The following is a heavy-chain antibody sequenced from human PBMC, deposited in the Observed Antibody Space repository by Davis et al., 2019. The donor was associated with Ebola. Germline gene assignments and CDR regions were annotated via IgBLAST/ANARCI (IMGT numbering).Heavy chain of an antibody. V-gene: IGHV3-23*01. CDR2: ISGRGGST. J-gene: IGHJ6*04. D-gene: IGHD3-3*01. CDR1: VITFSSYA. CDR3: AKSGLSFGVVKYHYGMDV. Sequence: GESLKISCTDSVITFSSYAMTWVRQAPGKGLEWVSAISGRGGSTYYADSVKGRFTLSRDNSKKTLYLQMNSLRSEDTAVYYCAKSGLSFGVVKYHYGMDVWGKGTTVTVSS.